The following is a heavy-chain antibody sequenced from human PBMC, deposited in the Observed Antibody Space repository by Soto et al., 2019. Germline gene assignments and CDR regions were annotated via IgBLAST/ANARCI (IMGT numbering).Heavy chain of an antibody. CDR2: ISYDGSNK. V-gene: IGHV3-30*18. Sequence: QVQLVESGGGVVQPGRSLRLSCAASGFTFSSYGMHWVRQAPGKGLEWVAVISYDGSNKYYADSVEGRFTISRDNSKNTLYLQMNSLRAEDTAVYYCAKDAQSGYSYGYHPHYWGQGTLVTVSS. D-gene: IGHD5-18*01. CDR3: AKDAQSGYSYGYHPHY. J-gene: IGHJ4*02. CDR1: GFTFSSYG.